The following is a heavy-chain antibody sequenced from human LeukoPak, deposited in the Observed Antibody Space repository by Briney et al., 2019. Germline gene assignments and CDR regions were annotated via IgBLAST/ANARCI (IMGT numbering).Heavy chain of an antibody. V-gene: IGHV4-34*01. Sequence: SETLSLTCGVYGEFFSDYYWNWIRQSPGKGLEWIGEINHSGSTNYNPSLKSRVTISVDTSNNQFSLKLTSVTAADTAVYYCARRHYYTSGSYKWFDPWGQGTLVTVSS. CDR3: ARRHYYTSGSYKWFDP. CDR2: INHSGST. D-gene: IGHD3-10*01. J-gene: IGHJ5*02. CDR1: GEFFSDYY.